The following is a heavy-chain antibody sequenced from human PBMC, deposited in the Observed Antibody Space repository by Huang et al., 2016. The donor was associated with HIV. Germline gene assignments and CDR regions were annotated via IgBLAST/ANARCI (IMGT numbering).Heavy chain of an antibody. J-gene: IGHJ6*02. CDR1: GYTLTDYY. CDR2: INPKRGDT. D-gene: IGHD6-19*01. CDR3: AKDRIWAPAGLDGMDV. V-gene: IGHV1-2*02. Sequence: QVQLVQSGAEFKKPGASVKVSCKASGYTLTDYYLQWVRQAPGRGLEWVGWINPKRGDTKVAQRFQGKVSMTADTSINTAYMEVTRLTSDDTATYYCAKDRIWAPAGLDGMDVWGQGTTVVVSS.